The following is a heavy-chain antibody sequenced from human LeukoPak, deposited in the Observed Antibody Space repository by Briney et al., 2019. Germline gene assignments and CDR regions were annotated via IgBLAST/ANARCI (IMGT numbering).Heavy chain of an antibody. CDR3: VSGSDRRSGFDY. J-gene: IGHJ4*02. CDR2: ISSSSSYI. D-gene: IGHD1-26*01. CDR1: GFTFSSYS. V-gene: IGHV3-21*01. Sequence: GGSLRLSCAASGFTFSSYSMNWVRQAPGKGLEWVSSISSSSSYIYYADSVKGRFTISRDNAKNSLYLQMNSLRAEDTAVYYCVSGSDRRSGFDYWGQGTLVTVSS.